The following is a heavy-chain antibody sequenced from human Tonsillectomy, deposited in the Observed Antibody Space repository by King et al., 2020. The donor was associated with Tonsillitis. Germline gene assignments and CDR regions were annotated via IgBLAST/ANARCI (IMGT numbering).Heavy chain of an antibody. J-gene: IGHJ4*02. D-gene: IGHD5-18*01. Sequence: LTLKESGPALVKPTQTLTLTCTVSGFSLSTNRMSVSWIRQPPGKALEWLARIDWDDAKYYNTSLKTRLSISKDTSENLVVLRMTDMDPVDTATYYCARTRGYTYVNDYWGQGTLVTVSS. CDR2: IDWDDAK. CDR3: ARTRGYTYVNDY. CDR1: GFSLSTNRMS. V-gene: IGHV2-70*15.